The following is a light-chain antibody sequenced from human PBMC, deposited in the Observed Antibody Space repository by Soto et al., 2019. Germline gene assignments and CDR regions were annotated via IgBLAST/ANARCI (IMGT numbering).Light chain of an antibody. CDR1: SDDVAAYNS. V-gene: IGLV2-14*03. CDR2: AVT. Sequence: QSALTQPASVSGSPGQSITISCTGSSDDVAAYNSVSWYQQHPGRAPKLMIYAVTNRPSGVPNRFSGSKSDNAASLTISGLQTEDEAEYYCSSYSRTTTLVFGGGTKLTVL. CDR3: SSYSRTTTLV. J-gene: IGLJ3*02.